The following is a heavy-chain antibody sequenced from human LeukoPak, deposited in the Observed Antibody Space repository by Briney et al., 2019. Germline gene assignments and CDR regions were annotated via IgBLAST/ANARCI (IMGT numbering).Heavy chain of an antibody. D-gene: IGHD2-15*01. CDR1: GFTVGDSY. CDR3: GRDRGSARWFEYFQH. Sequence: PGGSLRLSCAASGFTVGDSYMSWVRQVPGKGLEWVSTIYSDGSTYYADSVKGRFTISRDNSKNTLHLQMNSLRVEDTAVYYCGRDRGSARWFEYFQHWGQGTLVTVSA. J-gene: IGHJ1*01. V-gene: IGHV3-53*01. CDR2: IYSDGST.